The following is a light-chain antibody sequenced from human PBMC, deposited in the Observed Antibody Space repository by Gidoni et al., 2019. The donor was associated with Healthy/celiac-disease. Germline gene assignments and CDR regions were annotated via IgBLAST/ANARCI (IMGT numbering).Light chain of an antibody. J-gene: IGKJ2*01. CDR3: QQYGSSPPAYT. V-gene: IGKV3-20*01. CDR2: GAS. Sequence: EIVLTQSPGTLSLSPGERATLSCRASQSVSSSYLAWYQQKPGQAPRLLIYGASSRATGSPDRFRGSGSGTDFTLTISRLEPEDFAVYYCQQYGSSPPAYTFGQGTKLEIK. CDR1: QSVSSSY.